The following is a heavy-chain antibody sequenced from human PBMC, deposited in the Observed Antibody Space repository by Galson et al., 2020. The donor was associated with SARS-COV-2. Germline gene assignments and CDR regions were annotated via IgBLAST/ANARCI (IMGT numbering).Heavy chain of an antibody. CDR1: GIHLNNAW. CDR3: TASTLRYLDWLVPWYFDL. V-gene: IGHV3-15*01. Sequence: GESLKISCAGSGIHLNNAWLRWVRQAPGKGLEWVGRVKNNVDGWATDYAAPVQGRFTISRDDSKPTVYLQKSSLKTEDCAVYYCTASTLRYLDWLVPWYFDLWGRGTLVTGSS. J-gene: IGHJ2*01. CDR2: VKNNVDGWAT. D-gene: IGHD3-9*01.